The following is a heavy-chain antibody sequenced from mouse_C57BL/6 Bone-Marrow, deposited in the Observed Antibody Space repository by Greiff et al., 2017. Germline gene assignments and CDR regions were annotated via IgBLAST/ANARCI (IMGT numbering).Heavy chain of an antibody. D-gene: IGHD2-14*01. CDR1: GYTFTDYY. CDR3: AREGIGY. CDR2: IYPGSGNT. V-gene: IGHV1-76*01. Sequence: QVQLQQSAAELVRPGASVKLSCKASGYTFTDYYINWVKQRPGQGLEWIARIYPGSGNTYYNEKFKGKATLTAEKSSSTAYMQLSSLTSEDSAVYFCAREGIGYWGQGTTHTVSS. J-gene: IGHJ2*01.